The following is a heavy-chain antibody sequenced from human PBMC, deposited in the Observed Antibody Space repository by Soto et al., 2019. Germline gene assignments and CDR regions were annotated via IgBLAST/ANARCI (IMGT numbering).Heavy chain of an antibody. Sequence: SGPTLVNPTETLTLTCTFSGFSLSTRGMGVAWIRQPPGRALEWLALIYWNDDPRYSPSLKSRLTITKDTTKNQVVLTMTNMDPVDTATYYCAQMIPQYGMDVWGQGTMVTVS. CDR3: AQMIPQYGMDV. CDR1: GFSLSTRGMG. D-gene: IGHD3-16*01. CDR2: IYWNDDP. J-gene: IGHJ6*02. V-gene: IGHV2-5*01.